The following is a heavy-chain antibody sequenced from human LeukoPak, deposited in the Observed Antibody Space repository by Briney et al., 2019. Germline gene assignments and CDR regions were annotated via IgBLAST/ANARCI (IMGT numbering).Heavy chain of an antibody. CDR2: ISYDGSNK. V-gene: IGHV3-30*18. CDR1: GFIFSTYG. D-gene: IGHD3-9*01. CDR3: AKYLRGVPDGFDPPGDY. Sequence: GRSLRLSCAASGFIFSTYGMYWVRQAPGKGLEWVAMISYDGSNKYYADSVKGRFTISRDNSKDTLFLQMNSLRAEDTALYYCAKYLRGVPDGFDPPGDYWGQGTLVTVSS. J-gene: IGHJ4*02.